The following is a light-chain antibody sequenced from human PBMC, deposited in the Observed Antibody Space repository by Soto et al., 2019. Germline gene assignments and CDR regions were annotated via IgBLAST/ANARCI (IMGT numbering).Light chain of an antibody. V-gene: IGKV1-5*01. J-gene: IGKJ5*01. CDR3: QQYHRSSIT. CDR2: DVS. Sequence: DIQMTQSPSTLSASVGDRVTITCRASQSISSWLAWYQQRPGKAPKLLIYDVSGLESGVPSRFSGTGSGTEFTLAINSLQPDDFATYYCQQYHRSSITFGQGTRREIK. CDR1: QSISSW.